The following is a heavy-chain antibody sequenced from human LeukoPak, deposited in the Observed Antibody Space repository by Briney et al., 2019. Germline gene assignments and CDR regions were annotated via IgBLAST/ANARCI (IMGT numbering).Heavy chain of an antibody. CDR1: GYTFTSYG. J-gene: IGHJ2*01. D-gene: IGHD3-9*01. CDR2: ISAYNGNT. Sequence: EASVKVSCKASGYTFTSYGISWVRQAPGQGLEWMGWISAYNGNTNYAQKLQGRVTMTTDTSTSTAYMELRSLRSEDTAVYYCARPGYDILTGYEGNWNFDLWGRGTLVTVSS. V-gene: IGHV1-18*01. CDR3: ARPGYDILTGYEGNWNFDL.